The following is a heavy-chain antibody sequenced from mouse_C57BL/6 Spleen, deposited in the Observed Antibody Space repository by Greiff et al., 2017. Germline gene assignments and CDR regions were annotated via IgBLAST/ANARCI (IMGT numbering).Heavy chain of an antibody. CDR3: AREGTSNYFDY. D-gene: IGHD2-14*01. CDR2: ISSGSSTI. Sequence: EVKLVESGGGLVKPGGSLKLSCAASGFTFSDYGMHWGRQAPETGLEWVAYISSGSSTIYYADTVKGRFTISRDNAKDTRFRQMTSLRSDDTAMYYCAREGTSNYFDYWGKGTTLTVSS. CDR1: GFTFSDYG. J-gene: IGHJ2*01. V-gene: IGHV5-17*01.